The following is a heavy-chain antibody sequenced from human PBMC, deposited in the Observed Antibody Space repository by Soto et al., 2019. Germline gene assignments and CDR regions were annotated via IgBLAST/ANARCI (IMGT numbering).Heavy chain of an antibody. D-gene: IGHD3-22*01. CDR1: GGSISSGDYY. J-gene: IGHJ4*02. CDR3: ARGSYYYDRSGYYHY. Sequence: QVQLQESGPGLVKPSQTLSLTCTVSGGSISSGDYYWSWIRQPPGKGLEWIGYIYYSGSTYYNPSLKSRVTISVDTSKNQFSLKLSSVTAADTAVYDCARGSYYYDRSGYYHYWGQGTLVTVSS. V-gene: IGHV4-30-4*01. CDR2: IYYSGST.